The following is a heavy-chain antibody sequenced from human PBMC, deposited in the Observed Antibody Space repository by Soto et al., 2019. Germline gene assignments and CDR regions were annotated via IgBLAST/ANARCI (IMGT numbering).Heavy chain of an antibody. V-gene: IGHV3-20*04. CDR1: GFTFDDYG. J-gene: IGHJ6*02. Sequence: GGSLRLSCAASGFTFDDYGMSWVRQAPGKGLEWVSGINWNGGSTGYADSVKGRFTISRDNAKNSLYLQMNSLRAEDTALYYCARVRGGYSYWNRYGMDVWGRGTTVTVSS. CDR3: ARVRGGYSYWNRYGMDV. D-gene: IGHD5-18*01. CDR2: INWNGGST.